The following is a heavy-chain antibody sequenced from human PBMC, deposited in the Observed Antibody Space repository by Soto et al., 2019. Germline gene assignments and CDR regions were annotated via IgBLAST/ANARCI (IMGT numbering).Heavy chain of an antibody. CDR3: ARDLGYCTTTSCYAFDY. Sequence: ASVKVSCKASGYTFTSYGISWVRQAPGQGLEWMGWISPYSGNTNYAQKFQGRVTMTRDTSISTAYMELSRLRSDDTAVYYCARDLGYCTTTSCYAFDYWGRGTLVTVSS. CDR1: GYTFTSYG. V-gene: IGHV1-18*01. J-gene: IGHJ4*02. CDR2: ISPYSGNT. D-gene: IGHD2-2*01.